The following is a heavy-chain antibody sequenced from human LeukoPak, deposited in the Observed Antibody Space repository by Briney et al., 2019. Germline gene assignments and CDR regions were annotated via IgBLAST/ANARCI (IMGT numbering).Heavy chain of an antibody. V-gene: IGHV4-39*01. Sequence: PSETLSLTCTVSGGSLSSSSYYWGWIRQPPGGGLVWVGSIFYCGSTYYNPSLKVRVTISVDTSKILFSLKLSSVAAAATAVYYCARQRPECGYDSSGYFFGSFLDYWGQGTLVTVSS. CDR1: GGSLSSSSYY. J-gene: IGHJ4*02. CDR3: ARQRPECGYDSSGYFFGSFLDY. CDR2: IFYCGST. D-gene: IGHD3-22*01.